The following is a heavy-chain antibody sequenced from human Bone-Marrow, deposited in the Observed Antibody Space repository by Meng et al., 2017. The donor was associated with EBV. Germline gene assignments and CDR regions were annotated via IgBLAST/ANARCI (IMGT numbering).Heavy chain of an antibody. CDR2: INNDGSST. CDR1: GFTLSSYW. CDR3: SRSNWYPDY. Sequence: VELAKSGEDLVLPWGSLRASLAASGFTLSSYWMHSGSQAEGKGLVWISHINNDGSSTKYADSVKGRSTNSKDNAKNTLYLQMNSLRADDTAVYYCSRSNWYPDYWGQGTLVTVSS. V-gene: IGHV3-74*03. D-gene: IGHD6-13*01. J-gene: IGHJ4*02.